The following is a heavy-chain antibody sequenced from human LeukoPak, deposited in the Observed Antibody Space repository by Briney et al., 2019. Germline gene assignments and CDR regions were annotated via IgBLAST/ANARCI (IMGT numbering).Heavy chain of an antibody. CDR3: ARGAVRGGTNFNY. D-gene: IGHD3-10*01. Sequence: SQTLSLTCAISGDSVSGSPAVWNWIRQSPSRGLEWLGRAYYRSKWYIDYAVSVKGRITITPDTSKNQFSLQLNSVTPEDTAVYYCARGAVRGGTNFNYWGQGTLVTVSS. V-gene: IGHV6-1*01. J-gene: IGHJ4*02. CDR2: AYYRSKWYI. CDR1: GDSVSGSPAV.